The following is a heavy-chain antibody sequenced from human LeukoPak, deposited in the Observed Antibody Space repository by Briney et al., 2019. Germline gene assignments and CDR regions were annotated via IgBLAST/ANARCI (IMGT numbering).Heavy chain of an antibody. Sequence: ASVKVSCKASGGTFNSYAISWVRQAPGQGLEWMGWISAYNGNTNYAQKLQGRVTMTTDTSTSTAYMELRSLRSDDTAVYYCARRASSWYYSYYYYMDVWGKGTTVTVSS. CDR2: ISAYNGNT. D-gene: IGHD6-13*01. CDR1: GGTFNSYA. V-gene: IGHV1-18*01. CDR3: ARRASSWYYSYYYYMDV. J-gene: IGHJ6*03.